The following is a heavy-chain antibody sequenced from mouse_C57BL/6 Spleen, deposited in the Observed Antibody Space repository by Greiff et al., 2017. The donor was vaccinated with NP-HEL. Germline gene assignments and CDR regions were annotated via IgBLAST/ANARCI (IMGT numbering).Heavy chain of an antibody. CDR3: ARSTTMISFDY. D-gene: IGHD2-4*01. V-gene: IGHV1-54*01. CDR2: INPGSGGT. Sequence: VQLQQSGAELVRPGTSVKVSCKASGYAFTNYLIGWVKQRPGQGLEWIGVINPGSGGTNYNEKFKGKATLTADKSSSTADIQLSSLTSEDSAVYFGARSTTMISFDYWGQGTTLTVSS. CDR1: GYAFTNYL. J-gene: IGHJ2*01.